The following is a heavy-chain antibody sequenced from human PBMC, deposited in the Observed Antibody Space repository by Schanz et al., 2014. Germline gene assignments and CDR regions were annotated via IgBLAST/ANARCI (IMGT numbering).Heavy chain of an antibody. J-gene: IGHJ6*02. D-gene: IGHD2-15*01. CDR3: AKARRKSNCSGGRCFHYSYYSMDV. Sequence: EGQLLESGGGLIQPGGSLRLSCAASGFTFSSYAMSWVRQAPGKGLEWVSTSSASGGSTYYADSVKGRFTISRDNSKNILYLQMNSLRAEDTAVYYCAKARRKSNCSGGRCFHYSYYSMDVWGQGTTVTVSS. V-gene: IGHV3-23*01. CDR2: SSASGGST. CDR1: GFTFSSYA.